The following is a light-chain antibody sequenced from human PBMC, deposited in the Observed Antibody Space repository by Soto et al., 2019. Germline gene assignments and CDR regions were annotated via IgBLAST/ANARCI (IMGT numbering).Light chain of an antibody. CDR2: EDS. CDR1: SSDVGSYNL. V-gene: IGLV2-23*01. Sequence: QSALTQPASVSGSPGQSITISCTGTSSDVGSYNLVSWYQQHPGKAPKLMIYEDSKRPSGVSDRFSGSKSGNTASLTISGLQAEDEADYYCCSYAGSSTLYVFGTGTKVTAL. CDR3: CSYAGSSTLYV. J-gene: IGLJ1*01.